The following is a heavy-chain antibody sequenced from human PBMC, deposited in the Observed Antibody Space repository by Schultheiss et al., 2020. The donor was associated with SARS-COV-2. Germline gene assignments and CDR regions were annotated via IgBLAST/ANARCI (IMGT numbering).Heavy chain of an antibody. CDR1: GGSISSGYY. D-gene: IGHD3-3*01. V-gene: IGHV4-38-2*02. CDR3: ARGMGLDYDFWSGFNGAFDI. Sequence: SQTLSLTCTVSGGSISSGYYWGWIRQPPGKGLEWIGEINHSGSTNYNPSLKSRVTISVDTSKNQFSLKLSSVTAADTAVYYCARGMGLDYDFWSGFNGAFDIWGQGTMVTVSS. CDR2: INHSGST. J-gene: IGHJ3*02.